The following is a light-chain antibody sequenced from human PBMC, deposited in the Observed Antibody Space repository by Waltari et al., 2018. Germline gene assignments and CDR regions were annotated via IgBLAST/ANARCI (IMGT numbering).Light chain of an antibody. CDR1: TSHVGPSHY. J-gene: IGLJ2*01. CDR3: NSYTSSSTLL. Sequence: QSALTQPASVSGSPGQTITISCPGTTSHVGPSHYVPWYQQHPGKAPILMIFDVSNRPSGVSNRFSGSKAGNTASLTISGLQAEDEADYYCNSYTSSSTLLFGGGTRLTVL. CDR2: DVS. V-gene: IGLV2-14*03.